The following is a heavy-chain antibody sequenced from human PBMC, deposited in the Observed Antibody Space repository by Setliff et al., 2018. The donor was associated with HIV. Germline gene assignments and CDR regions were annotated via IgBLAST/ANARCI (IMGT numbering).Heavy chain of an antibody. CDR1: GFTFGRYS. CDR3: ARETTGWFGELAAAFDL. D-gene: IGHD3-10*01. CDR2: INSGSSSL. V-gene: IGHV3-48*04. Sequence: GGSLRLSCAASGFTFGRYSMNWVRQAPGKGLEWVGFINSGSSSLFYGDSVKGRSTISRDDAKNSLILHMNSLRVEDTAVYYCARETTGWFGELAAAFDLWGQGTLVTVSS. J-gene: IGHJ3*01.